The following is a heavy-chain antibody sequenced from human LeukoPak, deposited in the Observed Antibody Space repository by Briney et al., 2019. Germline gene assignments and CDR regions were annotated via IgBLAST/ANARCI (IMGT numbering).Heavy chain of an antibody. CDR1: GFTSSSYA. D-gene: IGHD4-17*01. CDR2: ISLDGSNK. J-gene: IGHJ4*02. V-gene: IGHV3-30*04. CDR3: ARFYGDYPDY. Sequence: GRPLRPSSAASGFTSSSYAIHWVREAPGKGLERVAVISLDGSNKYYADSVKGRFIISRDNSKNTLYLQMNSLRVEDTAVYYCARFYGDYPDYWGQGTLVTVSS.